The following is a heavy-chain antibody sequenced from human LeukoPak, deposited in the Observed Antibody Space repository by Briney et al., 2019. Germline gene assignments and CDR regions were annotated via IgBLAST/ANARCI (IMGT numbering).Heavy chain of an antibody. CDR2: ISGSGGST. CDR1: GFTFSSYS. V-gene: IGHV3-23*01. D-gene: IGHD4-17*01. Sequence: QPGGSLRLSCPASGFTFSSYSMSWVRQAPGKWLEWVSAISGSGGSTYYADSVKGRFTISRDNSKNTLYLQMNSLRAEDTAVYYCAKARGFDYGDYYFDYWGQGTLVTVSS. J-gene: IGHJ4*02. CDR3: AKARGFDYGDYYFDY.